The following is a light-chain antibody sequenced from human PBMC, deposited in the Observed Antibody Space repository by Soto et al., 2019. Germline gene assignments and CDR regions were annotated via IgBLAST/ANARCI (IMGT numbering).Light chain of an antibody. Sequence: EMVMTQSPATLSVSPGERATLSCRASQSVSSSLAWYQQKPGQAPTLLIYGASTRATGIPDRFSGTGSGTEFTLTINSLQAEDSAVYYCQQYYNWPRTFGQGTRLEI. V-gene: IGKV3-15*01. CDR2: GAS. J-gene: IGKJ5*01. CDR3: QQYYNWPRT. CDR1: QSVSSS.